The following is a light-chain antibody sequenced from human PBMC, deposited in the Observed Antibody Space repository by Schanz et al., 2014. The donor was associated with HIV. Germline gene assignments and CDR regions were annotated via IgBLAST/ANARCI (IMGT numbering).Light chain of an antibody. CDR2: GAS. V-gene: IGKV1-12*01. CDR3: QQANSFPYT. CDR1: QTINNL. Sequence: DIQMTQSPSTLSASVRDRVTITCRASQTINNLLAWYQQKAGKAPKLLIYGASILQSGVPSRFSGSGSGTHFTLTISSLQPEDFTTYYCQQANSFPYTFGQGTKLEIK. J-gene: IGKJ2*01.